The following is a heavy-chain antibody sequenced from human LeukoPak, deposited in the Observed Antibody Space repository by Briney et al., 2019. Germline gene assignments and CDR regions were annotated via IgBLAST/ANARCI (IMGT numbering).Heavy chain of an antibody. CDR1: GFSFSSFA. Sequence: GGSLRLSCAASGFSFSSFAFHWVRQAPGKGLEGVAVISSDGGNIYYADSVTGRTLISRDNSKNTLYLLFYSLKPEDTAVYYCARDRGPTIAVPYYFDFWGQGTVVTVSS. CDR2: ISSDGGNI. V-gene: IGHV3-30*04. CDR3: ARDRGPTIAVPYYFDF. J-gene: IGHJ4*02. D-gene: IGHD6-19*01.